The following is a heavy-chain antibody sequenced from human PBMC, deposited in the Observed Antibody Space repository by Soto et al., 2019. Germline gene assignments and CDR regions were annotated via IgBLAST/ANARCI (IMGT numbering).Heavy chain of an antibody. CDR2: INHSGST. V-gene: IGHV4-34*01. Sequence: PSETLSRTCAVYGGCFSAYYWSWIRQPPGKGLEWIGEINHSGSTNYSPSLKSRVTISVDTSKNQFSLKLSSVTAADTAVYYFARSIYGDYWYYYFYGMDVRVQGTTVTVSS. D-gene: IGHD4-17*01. CDR1: GGCFSAYY. CDR3: ARSIYGDYWYYYFYGMDV. J-gene: IGHJ6*02.